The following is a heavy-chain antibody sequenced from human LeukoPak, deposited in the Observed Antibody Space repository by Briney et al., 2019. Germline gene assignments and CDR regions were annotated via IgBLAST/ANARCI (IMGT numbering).Heavy chain of an antibody. Sequence: GGSLRLSCAASGFTFSGSGMHWVRQAPGKGLEWVAVIWYDGSNKYYTDSVKGRFTISRDNSKNTLYLQMNSLGADDTAVYYCAKGSWRYFDYWGQGTLVTVSS. CDR2: IWYDGSNK. D-gene: IGHD1-26*01. J-gene: IGHJ4*02. CDR3: AKGSWRYFDY. CDR1: GFTFSGSG. V-gene: IGHV3-33*06.